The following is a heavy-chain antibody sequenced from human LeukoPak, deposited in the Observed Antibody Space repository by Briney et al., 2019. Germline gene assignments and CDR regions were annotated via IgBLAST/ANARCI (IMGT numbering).Heavy chain of an antibody. Sequence: ASVKVSCKVSGYTLTELSMHWVRQAPGKGLEWMGIINPSGGSTSYAQKFQGRVTMTRDTSTSTVYMELSSLRSEDTAVYYCARDWRYYDSRLYYFDYWGQGTLVTVSS. CDR3: ARDWRYYDSRLYYFDY. CDR2: INPSGGST. CDR1: GYTLTELS. D-gene: IGHD3-22*01. J-gene: IGHJ4*02. V-gene: IGHV1-46*01.